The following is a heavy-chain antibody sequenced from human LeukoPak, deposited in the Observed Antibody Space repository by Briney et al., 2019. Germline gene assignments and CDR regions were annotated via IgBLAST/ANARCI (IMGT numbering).Heavy chain of an antibody. Sequence: ASVTVSFKASGYTFTSYGISWVRQAPGQGREGMGWITAYSGDRNYAQKLQGRVTMTTDTSTSTAYMELRSLRSDDTAVYYCARDHGSRNWNYPLDYYYGIDVWGQGTTVTVSS. CDR2: ITAYSGDR. CDR3: ARDHGSRNWNYPLDYYYGIDV. V-gene: IGHV1-18*01. CDR1: GYTFTSYG. J-gene: IGHJ6*02. D-gene: IGHD1-7*01.